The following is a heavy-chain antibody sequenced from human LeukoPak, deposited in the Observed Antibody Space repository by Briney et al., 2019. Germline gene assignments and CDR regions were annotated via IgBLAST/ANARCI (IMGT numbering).Heavy chain of an antibody. J-gene: IGHJ4*02. Sequence: SETLSLTCTVSGGSISSSSYYWGWIRQPPGKGLEWIGSIYYSGSTYYNSSLKSRVTISVDTSKNQFSLKLSSVTAADTAVYYCARRVASSGWYGGIHFDYWGQGTLVTVSS. CDR1: GGSISSSSYY. D-gene: IGHD6-19*01. CDR3: ARRVASSGWYGGIHFDY. CDR2: IYYSGST. V-gene: IGHV4-39*01.